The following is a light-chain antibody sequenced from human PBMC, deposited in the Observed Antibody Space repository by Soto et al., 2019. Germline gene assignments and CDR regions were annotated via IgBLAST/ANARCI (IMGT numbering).Light chain of an antibody. J-gene: IGKJ1*01. Sequence: DIVMTQSPDSLAVSLGERAAINCKSSQSVLYDSDKKNSLAWYQQRPGQPPKLLIYWASARESGVPDRFSGSGSGTDFTLTISSQQAEDVAVYYCQQFYSSPPTFGQGTKVEIK. CDR3: QQFYSSPPT. CDR2: WAS. CDR1: QSVLYDSDKKNS. V-gene: IGKV4-1*01.